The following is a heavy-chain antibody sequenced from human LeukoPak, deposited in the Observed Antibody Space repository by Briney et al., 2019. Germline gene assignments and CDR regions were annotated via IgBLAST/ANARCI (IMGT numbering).Heavy chain of an antibody. CDR1: GFTFSSYE. V-gene: IGHV3-48*03. D-gene: IGHD3-10*02. CDR2: ISSSNNNI. J-gene: IGHJ6*04. Sequence: GGSLRLSCVVSGFTFSSYEMNWVRQAPGGGLEWVSHISSSNNNIQYADSVKGRFTISRDNAKNSLYLQMDSLRVEDTGIYYCAELGITMIGGVWGKGTTVTISS. CDR3: AELGITMIGGV.